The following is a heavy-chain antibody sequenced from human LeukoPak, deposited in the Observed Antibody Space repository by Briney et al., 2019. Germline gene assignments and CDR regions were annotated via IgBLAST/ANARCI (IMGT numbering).Heavy chain of an antibody. CDR3: ARDGYNYGGYFDY. D-gene: IGHD5-12*01. V-gene: IGHV4-59*01. J-gene: IGHJ4*02. CDR2: IYYSGST. CDR1: GGSISSYY. Sequence: SETLSLTRTVSGGSISSYYWSWIRQPPGKGLEWIGYIYYSGSTNYNPSLKSRVTISVDTSKNQFSLKLSSVTAADTAVYYCARDGYNYGGYFDYWGQGTLVTVSS.